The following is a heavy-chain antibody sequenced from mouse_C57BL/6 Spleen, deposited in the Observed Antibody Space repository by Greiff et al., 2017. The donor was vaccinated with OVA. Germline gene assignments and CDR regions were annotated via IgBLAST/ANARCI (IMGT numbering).Heavy chain of an antibody. V-gene: IGHV1-54*01. Sequence: QVQLQQSGAELVRPGTSVKVSCKASGYAFTNYLIEWVKQRPGQGLEWIGMINPGSGGTNYNEKFKGKATLTADKSSSTAYMQLSSLTSEDSAVYFCACGDYWGQGTTLTVSS. J-gene: IGHJ2*01. CDR2: INPGSGGT. CDR1: GYAFTNYL. CDR3: ACGDY.